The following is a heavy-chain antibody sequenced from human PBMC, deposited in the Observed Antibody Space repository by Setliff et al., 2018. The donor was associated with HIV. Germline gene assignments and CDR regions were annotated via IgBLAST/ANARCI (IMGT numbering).Heavy chain of an antibody. CDR2: IYYSGTT. Sequence: TCTVSGDSINSGGYYWSWIRQRPGKGLEWIGNIYYSGTTYYNPSLKSRVTISVDTSKNQFSLNLSSVTAADTAVYYCARVDCSGTSCYRDSYYYMDVWGKGTTVTVSS. J-gene: IGHJ6*03. V-gene: IGHV4-30-4*08. D-gene: IGHD2-2*01. CDR1: GDSINSGGYY. CDR3: ARVDCSGTSCYRDSYYYMDV.